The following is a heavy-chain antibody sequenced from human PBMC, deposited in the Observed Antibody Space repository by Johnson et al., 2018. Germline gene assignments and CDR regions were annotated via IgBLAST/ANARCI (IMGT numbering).Heavy chain of an antibody. CDR1: GFIFSNYW. V-gene: IGHV3-7*04. Sequence: VQLQESGGGLVQPGGSLRLSCAASGFIFSNYWTSWVRQAPGKGLEWVANINHDGSEIYYVDSVKGRFTISRDNVKDSLDLQMKNLTDEDTAIYYCTRVLGGAIRPVVGPDYWGQGTLVIVSS. CDR2: INHDGSEI. J-gene: IGHJ4*02. D-gene: IGHD3-16*01. CDR3: TRVLGGAIRPVVGPDY.